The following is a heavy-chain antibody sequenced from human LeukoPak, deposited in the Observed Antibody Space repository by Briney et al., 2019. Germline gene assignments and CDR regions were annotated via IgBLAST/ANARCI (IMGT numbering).Heavy chain of an antibody. CDR2: IKQDGSEK. J-gene: IGHJ3*02. D-gene: IGHD6-19*01. CDR1: GFTFSSYW. CDR3: ASGQGSGWPDAFDI. V-gene: IGHV3-7*01. Sequence: GGSLRLSCAASGFTFSSYWMSWVRQAPGKVLEWVANIKQDGSEKYYVDSVKGRFTISRDNAKNSLYLQMNSLRAEDTAVYYCASGQGSGWPDAFDIWGQGTMVTVSS.